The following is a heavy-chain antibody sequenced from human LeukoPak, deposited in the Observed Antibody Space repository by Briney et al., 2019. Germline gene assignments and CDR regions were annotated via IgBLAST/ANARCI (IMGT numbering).Heavy chain of an antibody. CDR2: ISHTEGA. J-gene: IGHJ4*02. CDR1: GWSIDDNYL. V-gene: IGHV4/OR15-8*02. CDR3: ARHYDFSSPYNN. Sequence: SETLSLTCGVSGWSIDDNYLWTWVRQPPGKGVDWNGEISHTEGAKYCPSLEGRVSISMDRSKNLFSLMLRCVTAADTAVYFCARHYDFSSPYNNWGQGILVTVSS. D-gene: IGHD3-3*01.